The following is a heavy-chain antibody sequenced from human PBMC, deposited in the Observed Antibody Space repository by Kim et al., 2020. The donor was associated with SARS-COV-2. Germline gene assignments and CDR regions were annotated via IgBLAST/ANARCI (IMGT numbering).Heavy chain of an antibody. CDR2: VSYSGST. CDR3: ARRGISRSSVWFDP. D-gene: IGHD6-6*01. V-gene: IGHV4-39*01. J-gene: IGHJ5*02. CDR1: GGSIYSTNSY. Sequence: SETLSLTCTVSGGSIYSTNSYWDWIRQPPGKGLEWIASVSYSGSTSYNPSLTSRVTISVDTSKNQFYLKLSSVTAADTALYYCARRGISRSSVWFDPWGQRALVTVSS.